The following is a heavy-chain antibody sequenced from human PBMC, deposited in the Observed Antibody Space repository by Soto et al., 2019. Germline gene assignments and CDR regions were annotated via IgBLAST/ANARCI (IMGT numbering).Heavy chain of an antibody. CDR3: ARDGEFHDSSGKFDY. J-gene: IGHJ4*02. CDR2: TWFDGSNE. V-gene: IGHV3-33*01. CDR1: GFTFSGFG. Sequence: QVQLVESGGGVVRPGASLRLSCVASGFTFSGFGMNWVRQAPGKGLEWVAITWFDGSNEFYADSVKGRFTISRDNSKNTVYLQMNSLRADDTAIYYCARDGEFHDSSGKFDYGGQGTLVTVSS. D-gene: IGHD3-22*01.